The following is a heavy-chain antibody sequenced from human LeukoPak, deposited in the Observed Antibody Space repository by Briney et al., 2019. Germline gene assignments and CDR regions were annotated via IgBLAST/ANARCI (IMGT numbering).Heavy chain of an antibody. V-gene: IGHV3-23*01. CDR3: AKDIVATIPGYYFDY. CDR1: GFTSSSYA. D-gene: IGHD5-12*01. J-gene: IGHJ4*02. CDR2: ISGSGGST. Sequence: PGASLRLSCAASGFTSSSYAMSWVRQAPGKRLERVSAISGSGGSTYYTDSVKGRFTISRDNSKNTLYLQMNSLRAEDTAVYYCAKDIVATIPGYYFDYCGQGTLVTVSS.